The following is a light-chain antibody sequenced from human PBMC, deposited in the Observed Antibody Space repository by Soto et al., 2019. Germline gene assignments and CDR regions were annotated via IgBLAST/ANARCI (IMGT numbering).Light chain of an antibody. CDR3: QQYYNWPRT. Sequence: ETVMTQSPATLSVSPGESATLSCRADQSVSTYLAWYQQKSGQAPRLLIYGASSRATGIPARFSGSGSETQFTLTISSLQSEDFAVYYCQQYYNWPRTFGQGTKVDI. CDR2: GAS. J-gene: IGKJ1*01. CDR1: QSVSTY. V-gene: IGKV3-15*01.